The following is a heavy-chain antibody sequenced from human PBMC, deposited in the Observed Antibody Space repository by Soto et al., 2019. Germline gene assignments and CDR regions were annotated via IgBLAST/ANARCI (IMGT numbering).Heavy chain of an antibody. CDR1: GGSISSNSYY. CDR3: ARHAAYDSVWGKSDGSDY. V-gene: IGHV4-39*01. Sequence: QLQLQESGPGLVKPSETLSLACTVSGGSISSNSYYWDWIRQPPGKGLEWIGSMYYSGVTYHNPSLQSRVTISVDTSKNQFSLHLSSVTAADTAVYYCARHAAYDSVWGKSDGSDYWGQGTLVTVSS. D-gene: IGHD3-16*01. CDR2: MYYSGVT. J-gene: IGHJ4*02.